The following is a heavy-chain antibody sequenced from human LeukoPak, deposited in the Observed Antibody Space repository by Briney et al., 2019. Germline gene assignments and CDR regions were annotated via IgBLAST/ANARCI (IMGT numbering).Heavy chain of an antibody. CDR1: GFTFDDYA. Sequence: SLRLSCAASGFTFDDYAMHWVRQAPGKGLEWVSGISWNSGSIGYADSVKGRFTISRDNAKNSLYLQMNSLRAEDTALYYCAKGLFGSGSLADYWGQGTLVTVSS. J-gene: IGHJ4*02. CDR3: AKGLFGSGSLADY. V-gene: IGHV3-9*01. CDR2: ISWNSGSI. D-gene: IGHD3-10*01.